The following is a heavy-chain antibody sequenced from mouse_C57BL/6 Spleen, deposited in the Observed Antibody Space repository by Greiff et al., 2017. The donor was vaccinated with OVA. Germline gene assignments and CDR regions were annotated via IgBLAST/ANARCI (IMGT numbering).Heavy chain of an antibody. CDR2: INPNNGGT. J-gene: IGHJ3*01. CDR1: GYTFTDYN. CDR3: ARPRDYLFFAY. V-gene: IGHV1-22*01. D-gene: IGHD2-4*01. Sequence: EVKLLESGPELVKPGASVKMSCKASGYTFTDYNMHWVKQSHGKSLEWIGYINPNNGGTSYNQKFKGKATLTVNKSSSTAYMELRSLTSEDSAVYYCARPRDYLFFAYWGQGTLVTVSA.